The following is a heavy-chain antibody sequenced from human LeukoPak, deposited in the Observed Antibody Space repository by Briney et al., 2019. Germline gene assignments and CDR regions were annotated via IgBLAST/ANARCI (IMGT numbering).Heavy chain of an antibody. V-gene: IGHV3-7*01. J-gene: IGHJ4*02. CDR3: AREHWFGELGT. CDR2: IKEDGGEQ. D-gene: IGHD3-10*01. Sequence: GGSLRLSCATSGFTFSSDYMSWVRQAPGKGLEWVANIKEDGGEQNYADSVKGRFTITRDNAEGTLFLQMNSLRAEDTALYYCAREHWFGELGTWGQGTLVSVSS. CDR1: GFTFSSDY.